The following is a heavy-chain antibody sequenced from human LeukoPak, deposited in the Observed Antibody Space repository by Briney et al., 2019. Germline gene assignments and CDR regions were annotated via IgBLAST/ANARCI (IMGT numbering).Heavy chain of an antibody. D-gene: IGHD6-19*01. CDR2: ISAYNGNT. Sequence: ASVKVSCKASGYTFTSYGISWVRQAPGQGLEWMGWISAYNGNTNYAQKLQGRVTMTTDTSTSTAYMELRSLRSDDTAVYYCARSPTVAVNTYYFDYWGQGTLVTVSS. J-gene: IGHJ4*02. V-gene: IGHV1-18*01. CDR1: GYTFTSYG. CDR3: ARSPTVAVNTYYFDY.